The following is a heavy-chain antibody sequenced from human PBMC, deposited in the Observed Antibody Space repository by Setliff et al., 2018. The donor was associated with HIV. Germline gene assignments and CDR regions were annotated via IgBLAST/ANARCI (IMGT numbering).Heavy chain of an antibody. V-gene: IGHV4-31*03. CDR1: GGSINSGGFY. Sequence: PSETLSLTCTVSGGSINSGGFYWTWIRQHPKKGLEWIGYIYYSGSTYYNPSLKSRVTISVDTSKNQFSLKLTSVTAADTAVYYCARDSRHDTSGYCCFDSWGQGTLVTVSS. CDR2: IYYSGST. CDR3: ARDSRHDTSGYCCFDS. J-gene: IGHJ4*02. D-gene: IGHD3-22*01.